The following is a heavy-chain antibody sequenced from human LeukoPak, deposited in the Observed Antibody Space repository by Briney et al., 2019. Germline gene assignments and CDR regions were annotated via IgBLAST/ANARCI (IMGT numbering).Heavy chain of an antibody. Sequence: SETLSLTCTVSNGSISTYYWSWIRQPLGKGLEWIGHIYHSGTTIYNPTLKSRVTMSVDTSKNRFSLHLTSVTAADTAVYFCARDSFGSVWYALWGRGTLVTVSS. CDR2: IYHSGTT. V-gene: IGHV4-59*01. CDR3: ARDSFGSVWYAL. CDR1: NGSISTYY. J-gene: IGHJ2*01. D-gene: IGHD6-19*01.